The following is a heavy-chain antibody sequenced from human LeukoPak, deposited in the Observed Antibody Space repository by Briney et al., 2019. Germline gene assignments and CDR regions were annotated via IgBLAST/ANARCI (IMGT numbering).Heavy chain of an antibody. V-gene: IGHV1-8*01. Sequence: GASVKVSCKASGYTFTNYDINRVRQATGQGLEWMGWMNPNSGNTGYAQKFQDRVIMTRDTSISTAYMELSSLRSEGTAVYYCARVYGPIDYWGQGTLVTVSS. D-gene: IGHD2-8*01. CDR1: GYTFTNYD. CDR2: MNPNSGNT. CDR3: ARVYGPIDY. J-gene: IGHJ4*02.